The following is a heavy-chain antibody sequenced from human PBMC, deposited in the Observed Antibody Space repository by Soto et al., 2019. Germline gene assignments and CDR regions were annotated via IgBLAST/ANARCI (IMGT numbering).Heavy chain of an antibody. CDR2: NHYTGNG. CDR1: GCSITSKSLY. Sequence: PWETLCLTCSVSGCSITSKSLYWVRMRQPQGKGLEWIVSNHYTGNGYSNTSLKSRVTVSVDTSKNEFSLKLTSVTAADTAVYCCAGLSLGPDYDLNWFDRWGRGTLVTVSS. CDR3: AGLSLGPDYDLNWFDR. V-gene: IGHV4-39*01. D-gene: IGHD3-3*01. J-gene: IGHJ5*02.